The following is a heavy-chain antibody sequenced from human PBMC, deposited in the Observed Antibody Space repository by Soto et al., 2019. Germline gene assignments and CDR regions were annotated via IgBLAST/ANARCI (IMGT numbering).Heavy chain of an antibody. CDR1: GYSFTTYW. V-gene: IGHV5-51*01. D-gene: IGHD3-10*01. CDR2: IYPGDSDT. CDR3: AIRMVTAAFDI. J-gene: IGHJ3*02. Sequence: GESLKISCKGSGYSFTTYWIGWVRQMPGKGLEWMGIIYPGDSDTRYGPSFQGQVTISADKSINTAYLQWSSLKASDTAMYYCAIRMVTAAFDIWGQGQWSPSPQ.